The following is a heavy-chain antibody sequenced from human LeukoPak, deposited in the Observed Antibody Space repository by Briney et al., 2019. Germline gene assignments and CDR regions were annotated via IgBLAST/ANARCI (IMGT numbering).Heavy chain of an antibody. CDR2: IYPGDSDT. D-gene: IGHD3-16*01. Sequence: GASLQISCKGSGYIFTSYWIGWVRPLPGKGLEWMGIIYPGDSDTRYSPSFQGQVTISADKSISTAYLQWSSLKASDTAMYYCARQGYDENWFDPWGQGTLVTVSS. CDR1: GYIFTSYW. V-gene: IGHV5-51*01. CDR3: ARQGYDENWFDP. J-gene: IGHJ5*02.